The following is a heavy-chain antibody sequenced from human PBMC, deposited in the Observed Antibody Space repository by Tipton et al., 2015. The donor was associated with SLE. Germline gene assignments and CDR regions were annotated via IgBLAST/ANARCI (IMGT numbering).Heavy chain of an antibody. V-gene: IGHV4-59*01. J-gene: IGHJ6*03. D-gene: IGHD6-6*01. CDR3: ARVLYYQYSSSSRQDYYYMDV. Sequence: TLSLTCAVYGGSFSGYYWSWIRQPPGKGLEWIGYIYYSGSTNYNPSLKSRVTISVDTSKNQFSLKLSSVTAADTAVYYCARVLYYQYSSSSRQDYYYMDVWGKGTTVTVSS. CDR1: GGSFSGYY. CDR2: IYYSGST.